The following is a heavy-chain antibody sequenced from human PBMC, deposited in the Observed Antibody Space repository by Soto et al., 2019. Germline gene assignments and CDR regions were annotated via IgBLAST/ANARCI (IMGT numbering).Heavy chain of an antibody. CDR2: IWYDGSEK. D-gene: IGHD1-1*01. V-gene: IGHV3-33*01. CDR1: GFTFSDYG. Sequence: QVQLVESGGGVVQPGRSLRLSCAASGFTFSDYGMHWVRQAPGKGLEWVAVIWYDGSEKYYADSVKGRFTISRDNSKNTPYLQMNSLRVEDTALYYCERRSLGIIRLRGFDYWGQGALVTVSS. CDR3: ERRSLGIIRLRGFDY. J-gene: IGHJ4*02.